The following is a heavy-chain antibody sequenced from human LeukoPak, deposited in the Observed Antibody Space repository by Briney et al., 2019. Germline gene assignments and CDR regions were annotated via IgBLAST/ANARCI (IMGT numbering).Heavy chain of an antibody. J-gene: IGHJ4*02. CDR2: ISYDGSNK. V-gene: IGHV3-30*18. Sequence: GGSLRLSCAASGFTFSSYGMHWVRQAPGKGLEWVAVISYDGSNKYYADSVKGRFTISRDNSKNTLYLQMNSLRAEDTAVYYCAKDPRGVSGSYYYWGQGTLVTVSS. D-gene: IGHD1-26*01. CDR1: GFTFSSYG. CDR3: AKDPRGVSGSYYY.